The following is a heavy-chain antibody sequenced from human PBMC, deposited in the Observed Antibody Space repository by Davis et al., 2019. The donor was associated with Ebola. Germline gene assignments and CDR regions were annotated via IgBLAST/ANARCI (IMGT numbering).Heavy chain of an antibody. V-gene: IGHV3-23*01. Sequence: GESLKISCAASGFTFRSYAMSWVRQAPGKGLEWVSAISGSGGSTYYADSVKGRFTISRDNSKNTLYLQMNSLRAEDTAVYYCAKDGSGITMIGYYFDYWGQGTLVTVSS. CDR3: AKDGSGITMIGYYFDY. CDR2: ISGSGGST. D-gene: IGHD3-22*01. J-gene: IGHJ4*02. CDR1: GFTFRSYA.